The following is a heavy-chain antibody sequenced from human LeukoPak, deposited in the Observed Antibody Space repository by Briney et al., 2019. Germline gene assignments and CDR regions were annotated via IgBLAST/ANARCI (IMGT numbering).Heavy chain of an antibody. J-gene: IGHJ4*02. D-gene: IGHD1-26*01. CDR3: ARGTPSGSYSDY. V-gene: IGHV3-21*01. CDR2: ISSSSSYI. CDR1: GFTFSSYS. Sequence: GGSLRLSCAASGFTFSSYSMNWVRQAPGKGLEWVSSISSSSSYIYYADSVKGRFTISRDNAKNSLYLQMNSLRAEGTAVYYCARGTPSGSYSDYWGQGTLVTVSS.